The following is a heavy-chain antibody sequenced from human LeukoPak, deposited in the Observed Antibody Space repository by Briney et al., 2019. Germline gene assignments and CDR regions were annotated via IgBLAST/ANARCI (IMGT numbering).Heavy chain of an antibody. V-gene: IGHV4-4*07. CDR1: GGSTSSYY. CDR3: ARDRGESGWVGDYYMDV. D-gene: IGHD6-19*01. Sequence: PSETLSLTCTVSGGSTSSYYWSWIRQPAGKGLEWIGRIYTSGSTNYNPSLKSRVTMSVDTSKNQFSLKLSSVTAADTAVYYCARDRGESGWVGDYYMDVWGKGTTVTVSS. CDR2: IYTSGST. J-gene: IGHJ6*03.